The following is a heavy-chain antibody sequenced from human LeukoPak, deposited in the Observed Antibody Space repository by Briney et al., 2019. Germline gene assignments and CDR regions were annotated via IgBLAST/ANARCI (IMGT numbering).Heavy chain of an antibody. J-gene: IGHJ4*02. CDR3: ASIYFDSRGYYHFDY. CDR2: IYYSGST. V-gene: IGHV4-59*11. CDR1: GGSISSHH. D-gene: IGHD3-22*01. Sequence: SETLSLTCTVSGGSISSHHWSWIRQPPGKGLEWIRFIYYSGSTNYNPSLKSRVTISVDTSQNQFSLKLSSVTAADTAVYYCASIYFDSRGYYHFDYWGQGTLVTVSS.